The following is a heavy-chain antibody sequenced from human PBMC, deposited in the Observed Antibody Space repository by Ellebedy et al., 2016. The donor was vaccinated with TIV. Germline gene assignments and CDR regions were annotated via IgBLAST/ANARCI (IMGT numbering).Heavy chain of an antibody. J-gene: IGHJ4*02. CDR3: ARDQWLGRVYYFDY. CDR2: VKQDGSEE. V-gene: IGHV3-7*01. Sequence: GGSLRLSCEASGFTFSNYWMTWVRQAPGKGLEWVANVKQDGSEENYVDSVKGRFSISRDNTKNSLYVQMNSLRPEDTAVYYCARDQWLGRVYYFDYWGQGTLVTVSS. CDR1: GFTFSNYW. D-gene: IGHD6-19*01.